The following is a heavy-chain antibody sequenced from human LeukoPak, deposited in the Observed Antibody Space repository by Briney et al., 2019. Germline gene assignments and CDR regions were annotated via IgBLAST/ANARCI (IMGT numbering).Heavy chain of an antibody. V-gene: IGHV3-33*01. D-gene: IGHD2-15*01. J-gene: IGHJ4*02. CDR1: GFTFSNYG. CDR3: ARSTPDRWHLLGY. Sequence: GRSLRLSCETSGFTFSNYGMHWVRQAPGKGLEWVAVIWYDGSNKYYADSVKGRFTISRDNSKNTLYLQMNSLRAEDTAVYYCARSTPDRWHLLGYWGQGTLVTVSS. CDR2: IWYDGSNK.